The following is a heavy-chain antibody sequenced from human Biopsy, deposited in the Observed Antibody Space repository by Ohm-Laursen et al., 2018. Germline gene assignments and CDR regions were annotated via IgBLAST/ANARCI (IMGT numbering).Heavy chain of an antibody. CDR3: VRGPPSLF. J-gene: IGHJ4*02. CDR2: ISNSGNT. V-gene: IGHV4-59*12. CDR1: GDSTNSSY. Sequence: TLSLTCTVSGDSTNSSYWSWIRQAPGKGLEWIGFISNSGNTNYNPSLKSRVTISADPSKNQFSLKLRSVTAADTAVYYCVRGPPSLFWGQGILVTVSS.